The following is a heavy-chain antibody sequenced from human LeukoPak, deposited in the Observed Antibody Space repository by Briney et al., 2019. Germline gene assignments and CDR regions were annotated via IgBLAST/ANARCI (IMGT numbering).Heavy chain of an antibody. J-gene: IGHJ6*02. V-gene: IGHV4-61*02. CDR1: GGSISSGSYY. CDR2: IYTSGST. Sequence: KPSETLSLTCTVSGGSISSGSYYWSWIRQPAGKGLEWIGRIYTSGSTNYNPSLKGRVTISVDTSKNQFSLKLSSVTAADTAVYYCARDRDYYGMDVWGQGTTVTVSS. CDR3: ARDRDYYGMDV.